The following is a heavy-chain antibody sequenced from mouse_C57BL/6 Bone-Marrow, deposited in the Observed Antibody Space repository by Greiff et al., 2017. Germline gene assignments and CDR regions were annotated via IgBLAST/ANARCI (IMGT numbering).Heavy chain of an antibody. J-gene: IGHJ3*01. Sequence: QVQLQQPGAELVMPGASVKLSCKASGYTFTSYWMHWVKQRPGQGLEWIGEIDPSDSYTNYNQKFKGKSTLTVDKSSSTAYMQLSSLTSEVSAVYYCAPYDYDGGFAYWGQGTLVTVSA. V-gene: IGHV1-69*01. D-gene: IGHD2-4*01. CDR2: IDPSDSYT. CDR1: GYTFTSYW. CDR3: APYDYDGGFAY.